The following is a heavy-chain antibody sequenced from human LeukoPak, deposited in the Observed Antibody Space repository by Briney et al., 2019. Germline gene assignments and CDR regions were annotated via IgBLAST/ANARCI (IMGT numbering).Heavy chain of an antibody. CDR2: IYYSGST. V-gene: IGHV4-61*08. CDR3: ARAWNPFDDSSGYYGSAFDI. Sequence: SETLSLTCTVSGGSISSGDYYWSWIRQPPGKGLEWIGYIYYSGSTNYNPSLKSRVTISVDTSKNQFSLKLSSVTAADTAVYYCARAWNPFDDSSGYYGSAFDIWGQGTMVTVSS. J-gene: IGHJ3*02. CDR1: GGSISSGDYY. D-gene: IGHD3-22*01.